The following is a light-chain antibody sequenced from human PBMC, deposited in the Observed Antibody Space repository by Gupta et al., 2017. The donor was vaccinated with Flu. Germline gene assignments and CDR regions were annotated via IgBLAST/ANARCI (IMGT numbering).Light chain of an antibody. CDR2: EVN. V-gene: IGLV2-8*01. CDR3: SAYAGGNNVYV. Sequence: QXAXXXXPSXSGXXXQXVTXSXXGXISDIGGYNLVSWYQQYPGKVPKLMIYEVNKRPSGVPDRFPGSKSGNTASLTVSGLQAEDEADYYCSAYAGGNNVYVFGTGTKVTVL. J-gene: IGLJ1*01. CDR1: ISDIGGYNL.